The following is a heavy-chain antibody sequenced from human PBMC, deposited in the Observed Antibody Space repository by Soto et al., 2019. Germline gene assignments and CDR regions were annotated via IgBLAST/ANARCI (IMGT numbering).Heavy chain of an antibody. V-gene: IGHV1-8*01. CDR2: MNPNSGNT. Sequence: ASVKVSCKASGYTFTSYDINWVRQDTGQGLEWMGWMNPNSGNTGYAQKFQGRVTMTRNTSISTDYMELSSLRSEDTAVYYCARGLWIQLWWRYWGQGTLVTVSS. J-gene: IGHJ4*02. CDR1: GYTFTSYD. D-gene: IGHD5-18*01. CDR3: ARGLWIQLWWRY.